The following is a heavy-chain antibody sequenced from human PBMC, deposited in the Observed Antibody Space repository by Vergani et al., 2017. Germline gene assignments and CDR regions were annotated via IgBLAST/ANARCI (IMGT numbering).Heavy chain of an antibody. D-gene: IGHD3-9*01. J-gene: IGHJ6*02. Sequence: QVQLVQSGAEVKKPGSSVKVSCKASGGTFSSYAISWVRQAPGQGLEWMGGIIPIFGTANYAQKFQGRVTSTADESTSTAYMELSSLRSEDTAVYYCASPDADHILTGYYYYYYGMDVWGQGTTVTVSS. CDR1: GGTFSSYA. CDR2: IIPIFGTA. V-gene: IGHV1-69*12. CDR3: ASPDADHILTGYYYYYYGMDV.